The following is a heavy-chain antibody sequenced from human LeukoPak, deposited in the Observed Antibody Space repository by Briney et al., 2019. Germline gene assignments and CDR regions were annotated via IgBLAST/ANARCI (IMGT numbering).Heavy chain of an antibody. V-gene: IGHV1-8*02. Sequence: ASVKVSCKASGYTFTNYGISWVRQAPGQRLEWMGWISPYSGNTNYAQKFQGRVTMTRNTSISTAYMELSSLRSEDTAVYYCARGRDIVLMVYASPSRYFDYWGQGTLVTVSS. J-gene: IGHJ4*02. CDR3: ARGRDIVLMVYASPSRYFDY. CDR2: ISPYSGNT. D-gene: IGHD2-8*01. CDR1: GYTFTNYG.